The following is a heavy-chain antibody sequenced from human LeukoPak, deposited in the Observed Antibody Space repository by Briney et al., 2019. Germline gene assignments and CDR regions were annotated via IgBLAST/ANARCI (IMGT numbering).Heavy chain of an antibody. CDR1: GYTFTGYY. V-gene: IGHV1-2*02. CDR3: AREGDTAMVTFYY. Sequence: GASVKVSCKASGYTFTGYYMHWVRQATGQGLEWMGWINPNSGGTNYAQKFQGRVTMTRDTSISTAYMELSRLRSDDTAVYYCAREGDTAMVTFYYWGQGTLVTVSS. J-gene: IGHJ4*02. CDR2: INPNSGGT. D-gene: IGHD5-18*01.